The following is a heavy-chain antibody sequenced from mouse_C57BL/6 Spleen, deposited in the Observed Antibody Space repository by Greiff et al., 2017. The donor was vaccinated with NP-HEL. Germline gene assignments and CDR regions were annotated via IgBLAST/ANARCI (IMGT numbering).Heavy chain of an antibody. D-gene: IGHD1-1*01. J-gene: IGHJ1*03. Sequence: QVQLKQSGPGLVQPSQSLSITCTVSGFSLTSYGVHWVRQSPGKGLEWLGVIWSGGSTDYNAAFISRLSISKDNSKSQVFFKMNSLQADDTAIYYCARLPGDYYGSKGYFDVWGTGTTVTVSS. CDR1: GFSLTSYG. CDR2: IWSGGST. V-gene: IGHV2-2*01. CDR3: ARLPGDYYGSKGYFDV.